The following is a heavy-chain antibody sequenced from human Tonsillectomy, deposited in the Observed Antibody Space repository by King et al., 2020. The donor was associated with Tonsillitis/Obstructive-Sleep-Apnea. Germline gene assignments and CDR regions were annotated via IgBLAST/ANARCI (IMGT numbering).Heavy chain of an antibody. V-gene: IGHV3-7*01. J-gene: IGHJ4*02. CDR2: IKQDGSEK. Sequence: EAQLVQSGGGLVQPGGSLRLSCAASGVTFSSYWMSWVRQAPGKGLEWVANIKQDGSEKYYVDSVKGRFTISRDNAKNTLYLQMNSLRAEDTAVYYCARDSWSYSFDYWGQGTLVTVSS. CDR1: GVTFSSYW. CDR3: ARDSWSYSFDY. D-gene: IGHD1-26*01.